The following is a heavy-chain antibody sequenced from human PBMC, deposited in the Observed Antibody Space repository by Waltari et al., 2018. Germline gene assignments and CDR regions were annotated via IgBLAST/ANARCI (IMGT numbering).Heavy chain of an antibody. J-gene: IGHJ5*02. Sequence: QLQLQESGSGLVKPSQTLSLTCAVSGGPISSGGYLWSWIRQPPGKGLEWIGYIYHSGSTYYNPSLKSRVTISVDRSKNQFSLKLSSVTAADTAVYYCARGYSSSSGWFDPWGQGTLVTVSS. V-gene: IGHV4-30-2*01. D-gene: IGHD6-6*01. CDR3: ARGYSSSSGWFDP. CDR2: IYHSGST. CDR1: GGPISSGGYL.